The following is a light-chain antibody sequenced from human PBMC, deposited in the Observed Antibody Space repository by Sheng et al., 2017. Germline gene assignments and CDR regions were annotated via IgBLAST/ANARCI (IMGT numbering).Light chain of an antibody. V-gene: IGKV1-27*01. CDR1: QGISNY. Sequence: DIQMTQSPSSLSASVGDRVTITCRASQGISNYLAWYQQMPGKVPKLLVYAASTLRSGVPSRFSGSRSGTDFTLTISSLQPEDVATYYCQNYKSAPLTFGQGTRVEI. J-gene: IGKJ1*01. CDR2: AAS. CDR3: QNYKSAPLT.